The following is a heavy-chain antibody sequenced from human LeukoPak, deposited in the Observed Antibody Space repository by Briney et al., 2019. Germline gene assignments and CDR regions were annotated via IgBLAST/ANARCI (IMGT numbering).Heavy chain of an antibody. V-gene: IGHV1-18*01. CDR2: ISTYNGNT. Sequence: ASVKVSCKASGYTFTSYGISWVRQAPGQGLEWMGWISTYNGNTNYAQKLQGRVTMTTDTSTSTAYMELRSLRSDDTAVYYCARDPRAGYYSDYWGQGTLVTVSS. CDR1: GYTFTSYG. D-gene: IGHD3-22*01. J-gene: IGHJ4*02. CDR3: ARDPRAGYYSDY.